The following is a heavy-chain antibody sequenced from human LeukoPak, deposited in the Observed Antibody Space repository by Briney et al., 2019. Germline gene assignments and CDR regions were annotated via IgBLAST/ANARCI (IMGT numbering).Heavy chain of an antibody. CDR2: IKQDGSEK. CDR1: GFTFSSYA. Sequence: PGGSLRLSCAASGFTFSSYAMSWVRQAPGKELEWVANIKQDGSEKYYVDSVKGRFTISRDNAKNSLYLQMNSLRAEDTAVYYCARVPTVPYDFWSGYYTGIDRWGQGTLVTVSS. V-gene: IGHV3-7*01. CDR3: ARVPTVPYDFWSGYYTGIDR. J-gene: IGHJ4*02. D-gene: IGHD3-3*01.